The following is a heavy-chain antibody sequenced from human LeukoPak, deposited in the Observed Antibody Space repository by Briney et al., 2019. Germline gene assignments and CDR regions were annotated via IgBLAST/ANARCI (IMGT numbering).Heavy chain of an antibody. J-gene: IGHJ3*02. CDR2: IIPIFSQS. V-gene: IGHV1-69*01. D-gene: IGHD3-10*01. CDR1: GCTFSHYS. Sequence: SVKVSCKASGCTFSHYSINWVGQAPGQGLEGMGGIIPIFSQSNYAQKFQGTVSIPADEFTQPAYMELSSLRSDDTSVYYCATGGAYRDAFDIWGQGTMVTVSS. CDR3: ATGGAYRDAFDI.